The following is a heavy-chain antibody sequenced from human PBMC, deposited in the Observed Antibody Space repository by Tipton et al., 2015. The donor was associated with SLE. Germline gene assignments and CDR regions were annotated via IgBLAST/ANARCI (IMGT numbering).Heavy chain of an antibody. CDR1: GFTFSSYA. J-gene: IGHJ4*02. V-gene: IGHV3-23*01. D-gene: IGHD6-13*01. CDR3: AKDDSSSWFDY. CDR2: ISGSGGST. Sequence: SLRLSCATSGFTFSSYAMSWVRQAPGKGLEWVSAISGSGGSTYYADSVKGRFTISRDNSKNTLYLRMNSLRAEDTAVYYCAKDDSSSWFDYWGQGTLVTVSS.